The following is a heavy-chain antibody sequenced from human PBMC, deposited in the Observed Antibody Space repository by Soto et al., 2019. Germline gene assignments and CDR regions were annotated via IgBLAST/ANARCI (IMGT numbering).Heavy chain of an antibody. CDR1: GFSLSTSGVG. D-gene: IGHD6-6*01. CDR3: ARGLATLPVFAFDI. J-gene: IGHJ3*02. CDR2: IYWSGDA. V-gene: IGHV2-5*01. Sequence: QGTLKESGPTLVKPTQPLTLTCSFSGFSLSTSGVGVGWIRQSPGKALDRLALIYWSGDAHYRPSLKSKLSIIKDPSKNHVVLIMTDMDPVDTATYFCARGLATLPVFAFDIWGQGTIVTVSS.